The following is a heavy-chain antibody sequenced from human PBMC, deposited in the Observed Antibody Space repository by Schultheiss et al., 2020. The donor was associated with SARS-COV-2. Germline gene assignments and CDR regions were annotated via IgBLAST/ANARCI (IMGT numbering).Heavy chain of an antibody. V-gene: IGHV1-69*13. D-gene: IGHD1-20*01. Sequence: SVKISCKASGGTFSSYAISWVRQAPGQGLEWMGGIIPIFGTANYAQKFQGRVTITADESTSTAYMELSSLRSEDTAVYYCARGEGSLTFDYWGQGTLVAVSS. J-gene: IGHJ4*02. CDR3: ARGEGSLTFDY. CDR2: IIPIFGTA. CDR1: GGTFSSYA.